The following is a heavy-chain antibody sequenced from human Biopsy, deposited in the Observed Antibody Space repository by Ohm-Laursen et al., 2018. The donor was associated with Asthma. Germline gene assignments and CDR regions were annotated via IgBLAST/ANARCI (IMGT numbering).Heavy chain of an antibody. CDR2: INSVLGTT. D-gene: IGHD2-2*01. Sequence: SVTASCKSLGGTFNTYVIGWVRQAPGQGLEGMGGINSVLGTTTYPQKFQDRVTITADDSTSTVYMELSSLRSEDTAVYYCARKAGSCISRTCYSLDFWGQGTLVTVSS. CDR1: GGTFNTYV. J-gene: IGHJ4*02. V-gene: IGHV1-69*13. CDR3: ARKAGSCISRTCYSLDF.